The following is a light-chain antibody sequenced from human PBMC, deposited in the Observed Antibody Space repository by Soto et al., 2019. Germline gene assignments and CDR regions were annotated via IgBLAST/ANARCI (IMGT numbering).Light chain of an antibody. CDR3: SPFTTSSAPYV. J-gene: IGLJ1*01. CDR2: DVS. CDR1: NSDFGGYNY. Sequence: QSALTQPASVSGSPGQSITISCTESNSDFGGYNYVSWYQQHPGKAPKLIIFDVSNRPSGVSNRFSGSKSGNTAALPISGLQADDDADDYCSPFTTSSAPYVFGTGTKVTVL. V-gene: IGLV2-14*01.